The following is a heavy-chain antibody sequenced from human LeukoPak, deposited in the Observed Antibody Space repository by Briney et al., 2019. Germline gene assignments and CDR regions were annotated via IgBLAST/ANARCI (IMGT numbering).Heavy chain of an antibody. D-gene: IGHD3-22*01. CDR2: LSGSGVNT. CDR1: GFTFSSYA. V-gene: IGHV3-23*01. Sequence: GGSLRLSCAASGFTFSSYAMNWVRQAPGKGLEWVSVLSGSGVNTYYADSVKGRFTISRDDSKNTLYLQMNSLRAEDTAIYYCAKEIDDTSGWNDYWGQGTLVTVSS. J-gene: IGHJ4*02. CDR3: AKEIDDTSGWNDY.